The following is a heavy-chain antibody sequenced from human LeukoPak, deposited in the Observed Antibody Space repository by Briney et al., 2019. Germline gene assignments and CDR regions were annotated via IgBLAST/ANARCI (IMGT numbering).Heavy chain of an antibody. J-gene: IGHJ4*02. D-gene: IGHD3/OR15-3a*01. Sequence: GGSLRLSCAASGFTYSSYAMSWVRQARGEGLECVSAISGSGGSTYYADSVKGRFTISGDNSKNTLYLQMNSLRAEDTAVYYCAKDPDWLKPHNPVYYFDYWGQGTLVTVSS. CDR2: ISGSGGST. CDR1: GFTYSSYA. CDR3: AKDPDWLKPHNPVYYFDY. V-gene: IGHV3-23*01.